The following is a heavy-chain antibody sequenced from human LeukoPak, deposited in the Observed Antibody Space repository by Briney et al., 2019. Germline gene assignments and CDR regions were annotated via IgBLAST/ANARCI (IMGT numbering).Heavy chain of an antibody. CDR1: GGSINSYY. Sequence: SETLSLTCTVSGGSINSYYWSWVRQPPGKGLVWIGYICYGGSPYYNPSLKSRVVMSIDTSKNQLSLTLSSVTAADTAVYYCTRRKRCNGSSCYGYTFDYWGQGTLVTVYS. V-gene: IGHV4-59*08. D-gene: IGHD2-15*01. CDR3: TRRKRCNGSSCYGYTFDY. CDR2: ICYGGSP. J-gene: IGHJ4*02.